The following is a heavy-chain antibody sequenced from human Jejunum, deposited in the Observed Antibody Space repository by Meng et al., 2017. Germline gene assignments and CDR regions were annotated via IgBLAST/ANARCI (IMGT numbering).Heavy chain of an antibody. J-gene: IGHJ4*02. D-gene: IGHD3-16*01. CDR2: INPSGGGT. CDR3: ARERFGESPDY. Sequence: ASVKVSCKASGYTFSDYHMHWVRQAPGQGLEWMGIINPSGGGTRYAQKFQGRVTMSRDTSTSTVYMELSSLTSDDTAVYYCARERFGESPDYWGRGTLVTVSS. V-gene: IGHV1-46*01. CDR1: GYTFSDYH.